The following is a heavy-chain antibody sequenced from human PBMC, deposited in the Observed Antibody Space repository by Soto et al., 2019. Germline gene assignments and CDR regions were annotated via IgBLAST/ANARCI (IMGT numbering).Heavy chain of an antibody. CDR1: GGTFSNYP. Sequence: QVQLVQSGAEVKKPGSSVKVSCKASGGTFSNYPISWVRQAPGQGLEWMGGIIPIFGTANYAQKFQGRVTITADDYTRTVFMELSSVRSEDNSVYYGARGNDIWIQLYYFDLCGRCTLCTVSS. CDR2: IIPIFGTA. J-gene: IGHJ2*01. D-gene: IGHD3-3*01. V-gene: IGHV1-69*12. CDR3: ARGNDIWIQLYYFDL.